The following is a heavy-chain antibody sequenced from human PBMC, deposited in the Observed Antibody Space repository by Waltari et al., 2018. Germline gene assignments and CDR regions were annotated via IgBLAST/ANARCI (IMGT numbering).Heavy chain of an antibody. V-gene: IGHV3-9*01. J-gene: IGHJ3*02. D-gene: IGHD3-22*01. CDR1: GFPFADYA. CDR3: AKAEYYYDSSGSHAFDI. Sequence: EVQLLESGGGLVQPGRSLRLSCAASGFPFADYAMPLFRQPPGKGLEWVSGISWNSGSIGYAESVKGRFTISRDNAKNSLYLQRNSLRAEDTALYYCAKAEYYYDSSGSHAFDIWGQGTMVTVSS. CDR2: ISWNSGSI.